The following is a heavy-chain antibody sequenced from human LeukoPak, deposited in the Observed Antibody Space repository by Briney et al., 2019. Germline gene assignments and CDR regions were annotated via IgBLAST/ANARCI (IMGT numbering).Heavy chain of an antibody. Sequence: PGGSLRLSCAASGFTFSSYSMNWVRQAPGKGLEWVSSISSSSSYIYYADSVKGRFTISRDNAKNSLYLQMNSLRAEDTAVYYCTRPIDGDYFYFEYWGQGTLVTVSS. CDR1: GFTFSSYS. CDR2: ISSSSSYI. V-gene: IGHV3-21*01. CDR3: TRPIDGDYFYFEY. D-gene: IGHD4-17*01. J-gene: IGHJ4*02.